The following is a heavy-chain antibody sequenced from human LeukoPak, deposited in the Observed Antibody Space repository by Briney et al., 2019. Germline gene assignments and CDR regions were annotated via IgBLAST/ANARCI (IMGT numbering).Heavy chain of an antibody. Sequence: PGGSLRLSCAASGFTFSSCSMNWVRQAPGKGLEWVSYISSSSSTIYYADSVKGRFTISRDNAKNSLYLQMNSLRAEDTAVYYCARVAGIAVAGASYYFDYWGQGTLVTVSS. CDR1: GFTFSSCS. D-gene: IGHD6-19*01. CDR3: ARVAGIAVAGASYYFDY. CDR2: ISSSSSTI. V-gene: IGHV3-48*01. J-gene: IGHJ4*02.